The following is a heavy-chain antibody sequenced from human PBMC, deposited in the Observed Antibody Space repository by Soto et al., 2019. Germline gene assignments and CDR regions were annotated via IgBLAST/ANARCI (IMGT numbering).Heavy chain of an antibody. CDR3: ARTGERWILGYYFDY. V-gene: IGHV4-31*03. CDR2: IYYSGST. J-gene: IGHJ4*02. CDR1: GGNIRSGGYY. D-gene: IGHD2-2*03. Sequence: PSEPMSLTCTVSGGNIRSGGYYWSWKNKHPGKGLEWIGYIYYSGSTYYNPSLKSRVTISVDTSKNQFSLKLSSVTAADTAVYYCARTGERWILGYYFDYWGQGTLVTVSS.